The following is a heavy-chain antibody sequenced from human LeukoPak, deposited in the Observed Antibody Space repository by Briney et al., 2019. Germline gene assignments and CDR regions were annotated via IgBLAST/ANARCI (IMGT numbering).Heavy chain of an antibody. V-gene: IGHV3-30-3*01. CDR2: TSYDGSNK. J-gene: IGHJ4*02. Sequence: TGGSPRLSCAASGFTFSSYTMHWVRQAPGKGLEWVAMTSYDGSNKYYADSVKGRFTISRDNSKNTIYLQMNSLRAEDTALYYCAKAAAAPGFDFWGQGTLVTVSS. D-gene: IGHD6-13*01. CDR1: GFTFSSYT. CDR3: AKAAAAPGFDF.